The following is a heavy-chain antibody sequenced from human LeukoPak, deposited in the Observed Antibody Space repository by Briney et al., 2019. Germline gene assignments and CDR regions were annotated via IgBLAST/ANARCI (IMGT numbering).Heavy chain of an antibody. D-gene: IGHD2-8*01. CDR3: AKDGIGYCTNGVCRYNWFDP. CDR1: GFTFSSYA. V-gene: IGHV3-23*01. Sequence: QPGGSLRLSCAASGFTFSSYAMSWVRQAPGKGPEWVSAISGSGGSTYYADSVKGRFTISRDNSKNTLYLQMNSLRAEDTAVYYCAKDGIGYCTNGVCRYNWFDPWGQGTLVTVSS. CDR2: ISGSGGST. J-gene: IGHJ5*02.